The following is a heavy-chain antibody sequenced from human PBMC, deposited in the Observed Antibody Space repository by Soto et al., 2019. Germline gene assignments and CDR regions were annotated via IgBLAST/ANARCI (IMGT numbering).Heavy chain of an antibody. CDR2: INSDGSST. CDR3: VRTSLVVAAATREDY. CDR1: GFTFRSYW. Sequence: EVQLVESVGGVVQPGGSLRLSCSASGFTFRSYWMHWVRHAPGKGLVWGSRINSDGSSTSYADSVKGRFTIARDNAKNTLYLQMNSLRAEDTAVYYCVRTSLVVAAATREDYWGQGTLVTVAS. D-gene: IGHD2-15*01. J-gene: IGHJ4*02. V-gene: IGHV3-74*01.